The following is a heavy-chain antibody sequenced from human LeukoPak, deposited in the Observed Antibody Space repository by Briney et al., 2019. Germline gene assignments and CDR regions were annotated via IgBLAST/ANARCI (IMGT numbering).Heavy chain of an antibody. CDR3: ARALGYCSGGSCKTYYYYYMDV. D-gene: IGHD2-15*01. J-gene: IGHJ6*03. CDR2: IYYSGGT. Sequence: PSETLSLTCTVSGGSISSYYWSWIRQPPGKGLEWIGDIYYSGGTDYNPSLKSRVTISVDTSKNQFSLKLSSVTAADTAVYYCARALGYCSGGSCKTYYYYYMDVWGKGTTVTVSS. CDR1: GGSISSYY. V-gene: IGHV4-59*01.